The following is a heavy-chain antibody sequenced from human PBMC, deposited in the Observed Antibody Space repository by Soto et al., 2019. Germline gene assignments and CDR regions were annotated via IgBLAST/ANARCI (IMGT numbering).Heavy chain of an antibody. V-gene: IGHV4-39*01. J-gene: IGHJ6*02. D-gene: IGHD3-3*01. CDR3: ASQDDFCSGSYYYYVMDV. CDR2: IYYSGST. Sequence: SETLSLTCTVSGGSISSGDYYWSWIRQPPGKGLEWIGSIYYSGSTYYNPSLKSRVTISVDTSKNQFSLKLSSVTAAATAVYYCASQDDFCSGSYYYYVMDVSGQGTTVTVSS. CDR1: GGSISSGDYY.